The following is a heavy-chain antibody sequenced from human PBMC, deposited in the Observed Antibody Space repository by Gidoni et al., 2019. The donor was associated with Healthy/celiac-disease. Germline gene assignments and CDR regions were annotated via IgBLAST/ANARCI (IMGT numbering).Heavy chain of an antibody. Sequence: EVQLVESGGGLVQPGGSLRLSCAASGFTFSSYSMNWVRQAPGKGLEWVSYISSSSSTIYYADSVKGRFTISRDNAKNSLYLQMNSLRAEDTAVYYCARGGSGLVGKYNWFDPWGQGTLVTVSS. V-gene: IGHV3-48*01. D-gene: IGHD6-19*01. J-gene: IGHJ5*02. CDR3: ARGGSGLVGKYNWFDP. CDR2: ISSSSSTI. CDR1: GFTFSSYS.